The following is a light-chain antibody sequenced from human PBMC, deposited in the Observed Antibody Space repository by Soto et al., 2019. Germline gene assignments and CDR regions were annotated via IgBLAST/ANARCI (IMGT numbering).Light chain of an antibody. J-gene: IGLJ1*01. Sequence: QSVMTQPPSVYGAPGQRVTISCTGSSSNIGAGYDVHWYQKLPGTAPKLLIYGDSNRPSGVPDRFSGSKSGTSASLAITGLQAEDDADYYCQSYDSSLSGLYVFGTGTKLTVL. CDR3: QSYDSSLSGLYV. V-gene: IGLV1-40*01. CDR1: SSNIGAGYD. CDR2: GDS.